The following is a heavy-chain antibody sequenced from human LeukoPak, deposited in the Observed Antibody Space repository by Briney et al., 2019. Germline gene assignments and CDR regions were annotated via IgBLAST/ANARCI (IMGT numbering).Heavy chain of an antibody. J-gene: IGHJ4*02. V-gene: IGHV3-7*05. Sequence: GGSLRLSCEASGSSISKYWINWVRQAPGKGLDWVAKIKPDGSETGYGDSVGGRFSISRDNAKNSVFLQMNSLRAEDTAVYYCFSGGDTGEDSWGQGTLVTVSA. D-gene: IGHD5-18*01. CDR3: FSGGDTGEDS. CDR2: IKPDGSET. CDR1: GSSISKYW.